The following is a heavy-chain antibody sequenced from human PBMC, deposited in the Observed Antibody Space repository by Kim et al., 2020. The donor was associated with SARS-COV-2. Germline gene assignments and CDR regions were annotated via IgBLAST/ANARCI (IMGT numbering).Heavy chain of an antibody. CDR3: ARVQRCADYINY. J-gene: IGHJ4*02. D-gene: IGHD4-4*01. V-gene: IGHV4-4*08. Sequence: KYDPPLKIRVTISIDTSKNQFSLKVTSVTATDTAMNYCARVQRCADYINYWGQGTLVTVSS.